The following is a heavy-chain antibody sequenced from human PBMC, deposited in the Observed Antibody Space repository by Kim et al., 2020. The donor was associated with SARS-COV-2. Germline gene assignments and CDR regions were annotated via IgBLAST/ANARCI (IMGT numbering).Heavy chain of an antibody. Sequence: GGSLRLSCAASGFTFDDYAMHWVRQAPGKGLEWVSGISWNSGSIGYADSVKGRFTISRDNAKNSLYLQMNSLRAEDTALYYCAKDVYSSSWYWFDPWGQGTLVTVSS. CDR2: ISWNSGSI. J-gene: IGHJ5*02. D-gene: IGHD6-13*01. CDR3: AKDVYSSSWYWFDP. CDR1: GFTFDDYA. V-gene: IGHV3-9*01.